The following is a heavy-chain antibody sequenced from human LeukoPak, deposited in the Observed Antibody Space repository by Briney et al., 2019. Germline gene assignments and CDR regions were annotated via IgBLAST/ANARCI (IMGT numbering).Heavy chain of an antibody. CDR3: AKAVAGPEVSFDI. CDR2: ISYDGSNK. CDR1: GFTFSSYG. J-gene: IGHJ3*02. D-gene: IGHD6-19*01. V-gene: IGHV3-30*18. Sequence: PGGSLRLSCAASGFTFSSYGMHWVREAPGKGLEWVAVISYDGSNKYYADSVKGRFTISRDNSKNTLYLQMNSLRAEDTALYYCAKAVAGPEVSFDIWGQGTMVTVSS.